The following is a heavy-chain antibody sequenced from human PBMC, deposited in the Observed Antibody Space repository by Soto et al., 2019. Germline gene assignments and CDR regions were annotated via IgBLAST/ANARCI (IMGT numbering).Heavy chain of an antibody. J-gene: IGHJ5*02. CDR1: GGSISSSSYY. CDR2: IYYSGST. V-gene: IGHV4-39*01. CDR3: ARQAPPRAWFDP. Sequence: SETLSLTCTVSGGSISSSSYYWGWIRQPPGKGLEWIGSIYYSGSTYYNPSLKSRVTISVDTSKNQFSLKLSSVTAADTAVYYCARQAPPRAWFDPWGQGTPVTV.